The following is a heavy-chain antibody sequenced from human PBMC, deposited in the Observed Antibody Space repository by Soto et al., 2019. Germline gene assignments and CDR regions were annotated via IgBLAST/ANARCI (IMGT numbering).Heavy chain of an antibody. Sequence: GGSLRLSCAASGFTFSTYAMTWVRQAPGKGLEWVSAINAAGVTTYYTDSVKGRFTISRDSSKNTLYLQMSSLRAEDTAVYYCARDKSWGPGTLVTVSS. CDR2: INAAGVTT. CDR1: GFTFSTYA. V-gene: IGHV3-23*01. CDR3: ARDKS. J-gene: IGHJ5*02.